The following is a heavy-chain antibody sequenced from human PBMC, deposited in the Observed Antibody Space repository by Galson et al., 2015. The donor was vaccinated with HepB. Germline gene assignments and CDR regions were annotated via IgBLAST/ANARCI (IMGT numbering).Heavy chain of an antibody. V-gene: IGHV1-3*01. Sequence: SVKVSCKASGYTFTSYAMHWVRQAPGQRLEWMGWINAGNGNTKYSQKFQGRVTITRDTSASTAYMELSSLRSEDTAVYYCARDALLWFGELFGYYYYYGMDVWGQGTTVTVSS. CDR1: GYTFTSYA. CDR2: INAGNGNT. CDR3: ARDALLWFGELFGYYYYYGMDV. D-gene: IGHD3-10*01. J-gene: IGHJ6*02.